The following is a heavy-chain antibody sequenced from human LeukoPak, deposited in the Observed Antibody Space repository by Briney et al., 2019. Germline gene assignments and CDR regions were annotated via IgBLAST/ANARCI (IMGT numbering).Heavy chain of an antibody. V-gene: IGHV1-3*01. Sequence: RQAPGXXXXXXGWINAGNGNTKYSQKFQGRVTITRDTSASTAYMEVSSLRSEDTAVYYCARDAYGDYVWDYWGQGTLVTVSS. D-gene: IGHD4-17*01. CDR3: ARDAYGDYVWDY. CDR2: INAGNGNT. J-gene: IGHJ4*02.